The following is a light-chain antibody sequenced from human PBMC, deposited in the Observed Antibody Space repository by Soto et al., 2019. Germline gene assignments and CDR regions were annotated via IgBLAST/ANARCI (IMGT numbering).Light chain of an antibody. CDR2: EVS. J-gene: IGLJ2*01. CDR1: SSDVGGYNY. CDR3: SSYAGSNLV. V-gene: IGLV2-8*01. Sequence: QSALTQPPSASGSPGQSVTISCTGTSSDVGGYNYVSWYQQHPGKAPKVMIYEVSKRPSVVPDRFSGSKSGNTASLTVSGLQAEDEADYYCSSYAGSNLVFGGGTKLTVL.